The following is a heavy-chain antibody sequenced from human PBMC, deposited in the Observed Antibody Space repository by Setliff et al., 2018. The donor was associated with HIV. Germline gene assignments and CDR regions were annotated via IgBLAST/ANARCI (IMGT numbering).Heavy chain of an antibody. V-gene: IGHV4-59*01. CDR1: GGSINNYF. D-gene: IGHD5-12*01. CDR2: LYYTGRA. Sequence: SETLSLTCTVSGGSINNYFWSWIRQPPGKGLEWLGCLYYTGRASYNPSLKSRPTVSIDTSKNQFSLKLSSVTAADTAVYYCARDGYNYKKGTSYMDVWGKGSTVTVSS. CDR3: ARDGYNYKKGTSYMDV. J-gene: IGHJ6*03.